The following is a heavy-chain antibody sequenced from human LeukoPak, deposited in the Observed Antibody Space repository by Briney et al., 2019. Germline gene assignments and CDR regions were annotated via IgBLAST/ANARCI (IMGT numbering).Heavy chain of an antibody. J-gene: IGHJ5*02. CDR1: GYTFTRYG. CDR3: ARDARRRGVVAYWPMVGKFDP. D-gene: IGHD2-15*01. V-gene: IGHV1-18*01. CDR2: ICAYNGNT. Sequence: ASVKVSCKPSGYTFTRYGISWVRQAPEQGLEWKGWICAYNGNTNYAQKLQGRVTMTTDTSTSTAYMELRSLRSDDTSVYYCARDARRRGVVAYWPMVGKFDPWGQGTLVTVSS.